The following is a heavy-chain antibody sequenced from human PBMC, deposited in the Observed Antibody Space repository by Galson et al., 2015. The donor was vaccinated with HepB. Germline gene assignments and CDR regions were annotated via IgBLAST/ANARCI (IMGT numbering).Heavy chain of an antibody. V-gene: IGHV3-23*01. CDR3: TYRITFGGVGEGVDY. D-gene: IGHD3-16*01. CDR2: ISGSGGST. Sequence: SLRLSCAASGFTFSSYSMNWVRQAPGKGLEWVSAISGSGGSTYYADSVKGRFTISRDNSKNTLYLQMNSLRAEDTAVYYCTYRITFGGVGEGVDYWGQGTLVTVSS. CDR1: GFTFSSYS. J-gene: IGHJ4*02.